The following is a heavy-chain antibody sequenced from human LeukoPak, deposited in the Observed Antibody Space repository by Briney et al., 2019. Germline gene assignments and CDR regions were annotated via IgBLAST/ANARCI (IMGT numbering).Heavy chain of an antibody. J-gene: IGHJ4*02. CDR1: GFTFSTYP. CDR3: ARELAEGFDY. CDR2: LGGSSRSI. Sequence: GGSLRLSCAASGFTFSTYPMNWVRQAPGKGLEWVSSLGGSSRSIYYADSVKGRFTISRDNAKDSLYLQMNSLRAEDTAVYYCARELAEGFDYWGQGTLVTVSS. V-gene: IGHV3-21*01. D-gene: IGHD6-25*01.